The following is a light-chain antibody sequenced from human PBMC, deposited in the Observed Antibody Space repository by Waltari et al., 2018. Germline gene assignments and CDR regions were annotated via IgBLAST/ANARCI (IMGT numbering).Light chain of an antibody. Sequence: NFILTQTHSVSESPGKTVTISCTLSSGSIGRSYVQWYQQRPGSAPTTVIYEDYQRPAGVPERFSGSIDSSSNSAYVTISGLKPEDEADYYCQSYDNDNVVFGGGTRLTVL. CDR3: QSYDNDNVV. V-gene: IGLV6-57*03. CDR1: SGSIGRSY. CDR2: EDY. J-gene: IGLJ3*02.